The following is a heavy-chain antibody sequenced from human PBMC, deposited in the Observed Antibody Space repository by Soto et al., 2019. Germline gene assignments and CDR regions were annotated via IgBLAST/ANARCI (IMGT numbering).Heavy chain of an antibody. J-gene: IGHJ4*02. V-gene: IGHV2-5*02. D-gene: IGHD1-1*01. CDR2: IYWDDDK. CDR3: AHRLSGYNWNGGYFDY. CDR1: GFSLTSRPMG. Sequence: QITLKESAPTRVKPTQTLTLTCTFSGFSLTSRPMGVGWIRQPPGKALEWLAFIYWDDDKRYSPSLRSRLTIPEDTHGNQVVLTMPSLDPVDTATFYCAHRLSGYNWNGGYFDYLGQGALVTVSS.